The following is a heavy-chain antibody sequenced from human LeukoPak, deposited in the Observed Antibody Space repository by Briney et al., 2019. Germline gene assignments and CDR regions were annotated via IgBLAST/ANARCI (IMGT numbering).Heavy chain of an antibody. J-gene: IGHJ4*02. CDR2: INHSGST. CDR3: ARDYCSGGSCQIDY. CDR1: GGSFSGHY. Sequence: SETLSLTCAVYGGSFSGHYWSWIRQPPGKGLEWIGEINHSGSTNYNPSLKSRVTISVDTSKNQFSLKLSSVTAADTAVYYCARDYCSGGSCQIDYWGQGTLVTVSS. D-gene: IGHD2-15*01. V-gene: IGHV4-34*01.